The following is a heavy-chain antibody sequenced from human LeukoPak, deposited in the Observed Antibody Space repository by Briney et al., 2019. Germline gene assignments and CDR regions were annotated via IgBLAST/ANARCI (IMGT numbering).Heavy chain of an antibody. D-gene: IGHD3-3*01. V-gene: IGHV4-59*01. Sequence: SETLSLTCTVSGGSISSYYWSWIRQPPGKGLEWIGYIYYSGSTNYNPSLKSRVTISVDTSKNQFSLKLSSVTAADTAVYYCARVDYDFWSGFYYFDYWGRGTLVTVSS. J-gene: IGHJ4*02. CDR2: IYYSGST. CDR1: GGSISSYY. CDR3: ARVDYDFWSGFYYFDY.